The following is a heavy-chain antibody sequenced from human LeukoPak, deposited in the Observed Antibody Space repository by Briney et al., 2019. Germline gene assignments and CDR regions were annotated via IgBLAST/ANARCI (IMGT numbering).Heavy chain of an antibody. CDR2: ISYDGSNK. CDR1: GFTFSSYA. J-gene: IGHJ6*02. Sequence: PGRSLRLSCAASGFTFSSYAMHWVRQAPGKGLEWVAVISYDGSNKYYADSVKGRFTISRDNSKNTLYLQMNSRRAEDTAVYYCARIRRDCYSFYYFYGMDVWGQGTTVTVSS. V-gene: IGHV3-30*04. D-gene: IGHD5-24*01. CDR3: ARIRRDCYSFYYFYGMDV.